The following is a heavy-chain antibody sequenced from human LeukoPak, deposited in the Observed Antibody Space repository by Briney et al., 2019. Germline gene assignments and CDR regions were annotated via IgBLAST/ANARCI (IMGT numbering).Heavy chain of an antibody. CDR2: INHSGST. Sequence: PSETLSLTCAVYGGSFSGYYWSWIRQPPGXXXEWIGEINHSGSTNYNPSLKSRVTISVDTSKNQFSLKLSSVTAADTAVYYCARGQNYDFWSGYRKYNWFDPWGQGTLVTVSS. V-gene: IGHV4-34*01. CDR1: GGSFSGYY. J-gene: IGHJ5*02. D-gene: IGHD3-3*01. CDR3: ARGQNYDFWSGYRKYNWFDP.